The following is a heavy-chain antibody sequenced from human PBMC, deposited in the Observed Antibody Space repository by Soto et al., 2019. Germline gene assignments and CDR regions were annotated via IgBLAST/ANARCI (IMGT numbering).Heavy chain of an antibody. CDR1: GYSCTSYW. CDR3: ARHPTSTVVTSYYYGMDV. Sequence: PGESLKISCKSSGYSCTSYWISWVRQMPGKGLEWMGRIDPSDSYTNYSPSFQGHVTISADKSISTAYLQWSSLKASDTAMYYCARHPTSTVVTSYYYGMDVWGQGTTVTVSS. V-gene: IGHV5-10-1*01. CDR2: IDPSDSYT. J-gene: IGHJ6*02. D-gene: IGHD4-17*01.